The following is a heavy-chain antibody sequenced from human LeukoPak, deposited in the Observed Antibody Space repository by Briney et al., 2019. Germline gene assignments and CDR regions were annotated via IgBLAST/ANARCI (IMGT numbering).Heavy chain of an antibody. V-gene: IGHV4-59*01. CDR2: TYYTGTT. D-gene: IGHD4-17*01. CDR1: GDSTNTYF. CDR3: ASKSTDHGELRFDY. Sequence: PSETLSLTCTISGDSTNTYFWSWIRQPPGKGLEWIGYTYYTGTTNYNPSLKSRVTISVDTSKNQFSLKVSSVTAADTGVYYCASKSTDHGELRFDYWGQGTLVTVSS. J-gene: IGHJ4*02.